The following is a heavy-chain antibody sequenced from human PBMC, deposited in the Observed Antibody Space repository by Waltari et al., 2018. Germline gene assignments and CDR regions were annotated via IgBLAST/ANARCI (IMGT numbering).Heavy chain of an antibody. V-gene: IGHV3-53*01. CDR1: GFSVSGVY. D-gene: IGHD1-26*01. CDR3: ARPVGNET. CDR2: IYSGGST. J-gene: IGHJ5*02. Sequence: EVQLVESGGGLVQPGGSLRLSCAASGFSVSGVYMTWVRQAPGKGLQLVSIIYSGGSTYYADSGKGRFTISRDNSKNTVFLQMNSLRVDDTAVYYCARPVGNETWGQGTLVTVSS.